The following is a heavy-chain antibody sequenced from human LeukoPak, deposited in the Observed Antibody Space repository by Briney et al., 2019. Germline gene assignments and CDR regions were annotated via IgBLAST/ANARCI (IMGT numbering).Heavy chain of an antibody. CDR3: AKVGGSYRYYFDY. V-gene: IGHV1-69-2*01. D-gene: IGHD1-26*01. Sequence: GATVKISCKASGYTFTDYYMHWVQQAPGKGLEWMGRVDPEDGETIYAEKFQGRVTITADTSTDTAYMELSSLRAEDTAVYYCAKVGGSYRYYFDYWGQGTLVTVSS. CDR2: VDPEDGET. CDR1: GYTFTDYY. J-gene: IGHJ4*02.